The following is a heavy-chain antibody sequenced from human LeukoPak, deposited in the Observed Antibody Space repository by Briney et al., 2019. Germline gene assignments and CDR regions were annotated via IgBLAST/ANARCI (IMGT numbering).Heavy chain of an antibody. CDR3: VKGLVQTTMSYSVDY. V-gene: IGHV3-30*18. CDR1: GFTFYNYG. CDR2: ISSDGNNN. J-gene: IGHJ4*02. Sequence: GGSLRLSCAASGFTFYNYGMHWVRQTPVKGLEWITLISSDGNNNVYADSVKGRFTISRDNSRNTLYLQMNSLRAEDTAVYYCVKGLVQTTMSYSVDYWGQGALVTVSS. D-gene: IGHD1-1*01.